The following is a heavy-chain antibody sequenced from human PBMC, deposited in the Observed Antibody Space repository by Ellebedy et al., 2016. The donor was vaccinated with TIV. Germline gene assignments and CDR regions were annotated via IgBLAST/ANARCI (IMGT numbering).Heavy chain of an antibody. J-gene: IGHJ4*02. CDR3: AKEGFDWSHPFDY. Sequence: GGSLRLXXAASGFTFSSYAMSWVRQAPGKGLEWVSAISGSGGSTYYADSVKGRFTISRDNSKNTLYLQMNSLRAEDTAVYYCAKEGFDWSHPFDYWGQGTLVTVSS. CDR1: GFTFSSYA. D-gene: IGHD3-9*01. V-gene: IGHV3-23*01. CDR2: ISGSGGST.